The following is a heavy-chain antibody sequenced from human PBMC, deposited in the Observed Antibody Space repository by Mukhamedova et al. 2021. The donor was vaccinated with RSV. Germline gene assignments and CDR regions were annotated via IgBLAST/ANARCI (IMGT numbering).Heavy chain of an antibody. CDR3: TRSKMGDLIRGSDF. Sequence: YEDSVKGRFTISRDNSKNTLFLQMNTLTGADTAVYYCTRSKMGDLIRGSDFWGPGTLVAVSS. D-gene: IGHD3-16*01. J-gene: IGHJ4*02. V-gene: IGHV3-30*01.